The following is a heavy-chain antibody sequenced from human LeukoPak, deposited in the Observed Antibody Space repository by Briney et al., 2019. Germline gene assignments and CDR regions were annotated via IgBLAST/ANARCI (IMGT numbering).Heavy chain of an antibody. J-gene: IGHJ6*02. CDR1: GFTVSSNY. Sequence: GGSLRLSCAASGFTVSSNYMSWVRQAPGKGLEWVSVIYSGGSTYYADSVKGRFTISRDNSKNTLYLQVNSLRAEDTAVYYCARDLDYYDSSGYYAGMDVWGQGTTVTVSS. D-gene: IGHD3-22*01. CDR2: IYSGGST. V-gene: IGHV3-53*01. CDR3: ARDLDYYDSSGYYAGMDV.